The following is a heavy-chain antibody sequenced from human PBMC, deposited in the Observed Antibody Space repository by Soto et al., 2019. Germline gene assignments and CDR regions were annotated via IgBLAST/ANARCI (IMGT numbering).Heavy chain of an antibody. CDR1: GGSISSGDYY. CDR3: ARAVLAARPRHWFDP. CDR2: IYYSGST. V-gene: IGHV4-30-4*01. D-gene: IGHD6-6*01. J-gene: IGHJ5*02. Sequence: SETLSLTCTVSGGSISSGDYYWSWIRQPPGKGLEWIGYIYYSGSTYYNPSLKSRVTISVDTSKNQFSLKLSSVTAADTAVYYCARAVLAARPRHWFDPWGQGTLVTVSS.